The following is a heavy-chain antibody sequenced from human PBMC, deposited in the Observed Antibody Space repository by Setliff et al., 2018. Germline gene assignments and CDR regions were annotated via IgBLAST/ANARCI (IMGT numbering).Heavy chain of an antibody. D-gene: IGHD1-26*01. J-gene: IGHJ4*02. Sequence: ASVKVSCKASGDTSTTYAIHWVRQAPGQGLEWMGWINAGNGNIRYSQNFQGRVTITRDTSASAAYMELSSLTSEDTAIYYCARGDVYSGSYYHFDYWGQGTLVTVSS. CDR3: ARGDVYSGSYYHFDY. CDR1: GDTSTTYA. V-gene: IGHV1-3*01. CDR2: INAGNGNI.